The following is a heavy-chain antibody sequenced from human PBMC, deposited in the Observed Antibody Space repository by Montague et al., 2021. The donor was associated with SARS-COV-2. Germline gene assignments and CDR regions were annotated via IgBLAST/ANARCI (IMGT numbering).Heavy chain of an antibody. V-gene: IGHV4-34*01. Sequence: SETLSLTCAVYGGSFSAYYWTWIRQPPGKGLEWIGEISRSGDTTYNPSLKSRVPLTGDTSRNQISLELRSVTAADTALYDCSRGRRPLSVGSGWYLDYWGLGTPVTVSS. CDR2: ISRSGDT. CDR1: GGSFSAYY. CDR3: SRGRRPLSVGSGWYLDY. D-gene: IGHD6-19*01. J-gene: IGHJ4*02.